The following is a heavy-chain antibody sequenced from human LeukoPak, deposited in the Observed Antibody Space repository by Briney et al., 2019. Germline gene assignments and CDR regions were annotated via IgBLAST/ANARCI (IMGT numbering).Heavy chain of an antibody. Sequence: GGSLRLSYAASGFTVSSNYMSWVRQAPGKGLEWASVIYSGGSTYYADSAKGRFTISRDNSKNTLYLQMNSLRPEDTAVYYCARDLRLTTIFGVVSNWGEGTLVTVSS. CDR1: GFTVSSNY. D-gene: IGHD3-3*01. CDR3: ARDLRLTTIFGVVSN. J-gene: IGHJ4*02. V-gene: IGHV3-66*02. CDR2: IYSGGST.